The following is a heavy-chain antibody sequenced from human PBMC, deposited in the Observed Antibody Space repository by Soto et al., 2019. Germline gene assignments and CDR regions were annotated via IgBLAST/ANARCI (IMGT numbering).Heavy chain of an antibody. Sequence: QVQLVQSGADVKKPGASVKVSCKASGYSFTNYIITWVRQAPGQVLEWIGWISPYNGNTDYEQNLMGRATKTTNTSTSTVYMELRRLRSDTTAVYYCERESQTSGLHKYFDLWGRGTLVTVSS. CDR2: ISPYNGNT. J-gene: IGHJ2*01. CDR3: ERESQTSGLHKYFDL. CDR1: GYSFTNYI. D-gene: IGHD3-10*01. V-gene: IGHV1-18*01.